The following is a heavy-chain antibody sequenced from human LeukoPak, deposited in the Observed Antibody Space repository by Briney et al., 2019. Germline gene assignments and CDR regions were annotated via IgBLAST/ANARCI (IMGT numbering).Heavy chain of an antibody. CDR2: ISSDGGRS. Sequence: GGSLRLSCSSSGFTFSAYAMHWVRQAPGKGLEYVSGISSDGGRSFYADSVKGRFTISRDNSKNTLYLQMSSLRAEDTAIYYCVKITSVTGGDCWGQGTRLTVSS. CDR1: GFTFSAYA. D-gene: IGHD1-1*01. V-gene: IGHV3-64D*09. CDR3: VKITSVTGGDC. J-gene: IGHJ4*02.